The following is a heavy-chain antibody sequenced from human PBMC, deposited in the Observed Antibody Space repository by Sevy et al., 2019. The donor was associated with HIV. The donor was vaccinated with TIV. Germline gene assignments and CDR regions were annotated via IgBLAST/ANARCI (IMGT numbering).Heavy chain of an antibody. V-gene: IGHV4-31*03. CDR3: ARGGFPGYPCDY. Sequence: SETLSLTCTVSGGSISSGGYYWSWIRQHPGKGLEWIGYIYYSGSTYYNPSLKSRITISVDTSKNRFSLKLSSVTAADTAVYYCARGGFPGYPCDYWGQGTLVTVSS. CDR1: GGSISSGGYY. CDR2: IYYSGST. D-gene: IGHD3-9*01. J-gene: IGHJ4*02.